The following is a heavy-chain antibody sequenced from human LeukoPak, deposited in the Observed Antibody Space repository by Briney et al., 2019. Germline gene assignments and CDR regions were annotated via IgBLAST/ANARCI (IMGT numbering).Heavy chain of an antibody. CDR1: GFTFSTHG. CDR2: IWYDGTNK. CDR3: ARDGAAVAGQVFWYFDL. Sequence: PGGSLRLSCAASGFTFSTHGIQWVRQAPGKGLEGVAFIWYDGTNKYYADSVKGRFTISRDNSTNTLDLQMNGLRAEDTAVYDCARDGAAVAGQVFWYFDLWGRGTLVTVSS. D-gene: IGHD6-19*01. J-gene: IGHJ2*01. V-gene: IGHV3-33*01.